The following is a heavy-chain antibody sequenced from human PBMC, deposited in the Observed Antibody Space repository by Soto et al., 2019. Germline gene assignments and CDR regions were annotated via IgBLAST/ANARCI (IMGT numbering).Heavy chain of an antibody. V-gene: IGHV3-30*18. CDR1: GFTFSSYG. Sequence: GGSLRLSCAASGFTFSSYGMHWVRQAPGKGLEWVAVISYDGSNKYYADSVKGRFTISRDNSKNTLYLQMNSLRAEDTAVYYCAKGRFPGGGKTRNLFDYWGQGTLVTVSS. CDR3: AKGRFPGGGKTRNLFDY. J-gene: IGHJ4*02. CDR2: ISYDGSNK. D-gene: IGHD1-1*01.